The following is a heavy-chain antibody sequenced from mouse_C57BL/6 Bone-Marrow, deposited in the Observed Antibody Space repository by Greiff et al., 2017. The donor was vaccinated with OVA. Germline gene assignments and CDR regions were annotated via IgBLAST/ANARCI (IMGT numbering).Heavy chain of an antibody. D-gene: IGHD4-1*01. V-gene: IGHV1-81*01. CDR3: ASSNWDDYFDY. Sequence: QVQLKQSGAELARPGASVKLSCKASGYTFTSYGISWVKQRTGQGLEWIGEIYPRSGNTYYNEKFKGKATLTADKSSSTAYMELRSLSSEDSAVYFCASSNWDDYFDYWGEGTTLTVSS. CDR2: IYPRSGNT. J-gene: IGHJ2*01. CDR1: GYTFTSYG.